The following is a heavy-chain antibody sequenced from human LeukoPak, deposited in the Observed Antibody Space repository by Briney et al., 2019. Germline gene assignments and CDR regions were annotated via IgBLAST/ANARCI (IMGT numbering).Heavy chain of an antibody. D-gene: IGHD5-12*01. V-gene: IGHV3-21*06. Sequence: PGGSLRLSCAASGFTFSSYSMNWVRQAPGKGLEWVSSISSSSSYIYYADSVKGRFTTSRDNTKNALYLQMNNLRADDTAVYYCVTFWGSKDSGWLRDGMDVWGQGTTVIVSS. CDR1: GFTFSSYS. CDR3: VTFWGSKDSGWLRDGMDV. J-gene: IGHJ6*02. CDR2: ISSSSSYI.